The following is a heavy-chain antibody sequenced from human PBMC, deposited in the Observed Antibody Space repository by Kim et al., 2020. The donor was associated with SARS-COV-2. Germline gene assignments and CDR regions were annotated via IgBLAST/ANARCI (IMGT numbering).Heavy chain of an antibody. CDR1: GFTFSSYG. CDR2: IWYDGSNK. D-gene: IGHD6-13*01. CDR3: ARDRSSSWYPEGFQH. V-gene: IGHV3-33*01. Sequence: GGSLRLSCAASGFTFSSYGMHWVRQAPGKGLEWVAVIWYDGSNKYYADSVKGRFTISRDNSKNTLYLQMNSLRAEDTAVYYCARDRSSSWYPEGFQHWGQGTLVTVSS. J-gene: IGHJ1*01.